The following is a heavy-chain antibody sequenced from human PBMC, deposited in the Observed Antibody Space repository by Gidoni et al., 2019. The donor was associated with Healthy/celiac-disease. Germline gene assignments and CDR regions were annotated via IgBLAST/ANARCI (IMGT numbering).Heavy chain of an antibody. CDR1: GFPFSSYA. J-gene: IGHJ3*02. V-gene: IGHV3-23*01. CDR2: ISGSGGST. Sequence: EVQLLESGGGLVQPGGSLRLSCAASGFPFSSYAMNWVRQAPGKGLEWVSAISGSGGSTYYADAVKGRFTISRDNSKNTLYLQMNSLRAEDTAVYYCAKEGYGGNFNDAFDIWGQGTMVTVSS. D-gene: IGHD4-17*01. CDR3: AKEGYGGNFNDAFDI.